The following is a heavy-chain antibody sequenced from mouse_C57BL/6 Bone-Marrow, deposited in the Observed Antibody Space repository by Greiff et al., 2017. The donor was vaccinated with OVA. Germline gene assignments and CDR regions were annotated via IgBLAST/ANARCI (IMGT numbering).Heavy chain of an antibody. CDR2: IHPNSGST. D-gene: IGHD1-1*01. Sequence: QVQLQQPGAELVKPGASVKLSCKASGYTFTSYWMHWVKQRPGQGLEWIGMIHPNSGSTNYNEKFKSKATLTVDKSSSTAYMQLSSLTSEDSAVYYCARERDITTVVAPVDYWGQGTTLTVSS. V-gene: IGHV1-64*01. CDR3: ARERDITTVVAPVDY. CDR1: GYTFTSYW. J-gene: IGHJ2*01.